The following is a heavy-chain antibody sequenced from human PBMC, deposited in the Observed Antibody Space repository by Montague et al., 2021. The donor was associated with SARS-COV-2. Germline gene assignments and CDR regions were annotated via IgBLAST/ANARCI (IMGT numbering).Heavy chain of an antibody. CDR3: ARQSPVTMIVVVISGRFDY. CDR1: GGSISSSSYY. CDR2: IYYSGST. D-gene: IGHD3-22*01. J-gene: IGHJ4*02. V-gene: IGHV4-39*01. Sequence: SETLSLICTVSGGSISSSSYYWGWIRQPPGKGLEWIGSIYYSGSTYYNPSLKSRVTISVDTSKNQFSLKLSSVTAADTAVYYCARQSPVTMIVVVISGRFDYWGQGTLVTVSS.